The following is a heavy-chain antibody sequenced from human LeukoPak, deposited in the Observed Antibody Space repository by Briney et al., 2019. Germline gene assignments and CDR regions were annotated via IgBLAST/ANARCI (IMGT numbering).Heavy chain of an antibody. Sequence: ASVTVSCKASDDTFSNYGISWVRQAPGQGLEWMGWISTYNGNTHYAPKFKGRVTMTTDTSTNIAYLELRDLRSDDTAVYYCARTQWLEDAFDFWGQGTVVTVSS. CDR2: ISTYNGNT. CDR3: ARTQWLEDAFDF. D-gene: IGHD6-19*01. J-gene: IGHJ3*01. V-gene: IGHV1-18*01. CDR1: DDTFSNYG.